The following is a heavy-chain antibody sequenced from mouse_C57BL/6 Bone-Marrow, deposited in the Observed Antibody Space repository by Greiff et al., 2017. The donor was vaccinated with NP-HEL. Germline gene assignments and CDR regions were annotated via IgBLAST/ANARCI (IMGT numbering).Heavy chain of an antibody. D-gene: IGHD1-1*01. V-gene: IGHV3-6*01. CDR2: ISYDGSN. Sequence: EVQVVESGPGLVKPSQSLSLTCSVTGYSFTSGYYWNWIRQFPGNKLEWMGYISYDGSNNYNPSLKNRISITRDTSKNQFFLKLNSVTTEDTATYYCAKGIYGSRDYYAMDYWGQGTSVTVSS. CDR1: GYSFTSGYY. J-gene: IGHJ4*01. CDR3: AKGIYGSRDYYAMDY.